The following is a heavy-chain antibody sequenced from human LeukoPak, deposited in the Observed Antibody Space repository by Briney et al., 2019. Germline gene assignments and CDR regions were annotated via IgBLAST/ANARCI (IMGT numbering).Heavy chain of an antibody. J-gene: IGHJ4*02. CDR3: ARQDGGIAVVPAAMNPYFDY. CDR1: GGSFSGYY. D-gene: IGHD2-2*01. V-gene: IGHV4-34*01. Sequence: SETLSLTCAVYGGSFSGYYWSWIRQPPGKGLEWIGEINHSGSTNYNPSPKSRVTISVDTSKNQFSLKLSSVTAADTAVYYCARQDGGIAVVPAAMNPYFDYWGQGTLVTVSS. CDR2: INHSGST.